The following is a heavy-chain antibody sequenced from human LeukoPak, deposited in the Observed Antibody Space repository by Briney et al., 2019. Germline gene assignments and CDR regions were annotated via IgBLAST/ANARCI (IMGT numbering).Heavy chain of an antibody. V-gene: IGHV3-7*03. Sequence: PGGSLRLSCAASGFPFSSYSMTWVRQAPGKGLEWVANIKPDGTTKFYVDSVKGRFTISRDNAKNSLYLQINSLRAEDTALYYCVRDRDFDYWGQGTLVTVSS. CDR3: VRDRDFDY. CDR1: GFPFSSYS. CDR2: IKPDGTTK. D-gene: IGHD3-10*01. J-gene: IGHJ4*02.